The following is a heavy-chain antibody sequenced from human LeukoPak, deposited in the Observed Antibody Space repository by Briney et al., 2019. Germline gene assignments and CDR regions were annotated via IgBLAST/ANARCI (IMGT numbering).Heavy chain of an antibody. V-gene: IGHV1-2*02. J-gene: IGHJ4*02. D-gene: IGHD6-19*01. CDR2: INPNSGGT. CDR1: GYTFTGYY. Sequence: ASVKVSCKASGYTFTGYYMHWVRQAPGQGLEWMGWINPNSGGTNYAQKFQGRVTMTRDTSISTAYMELSRLRSDDTAVYYCARDPGWLYYFDYWGQGTLVTVSS. CDR3: ARDPGWLYYFDY.